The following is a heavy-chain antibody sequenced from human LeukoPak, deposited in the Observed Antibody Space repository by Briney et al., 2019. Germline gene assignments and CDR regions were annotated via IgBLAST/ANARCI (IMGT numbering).Heavy chain of an antibody. V-gene: IGHV3-21*01. CDR3: AREHSLWFGEYQPNGFDY. D-gene: IGHD3-10*01. CDR1: EFTFSSYS. CDR2: ISSSSSYI. J-gene: IGHJ4*02. Sequence: GGSLRLSCAASEFTFSSYSMNWVRQAPGKGLEWVSSISSSSSYIYYADSVKGRFTISRDNAKNSLYLQMNSLRAEDTAVYYCAREHSLWFGEYQPNGFDYWGQGTLVTVSS.